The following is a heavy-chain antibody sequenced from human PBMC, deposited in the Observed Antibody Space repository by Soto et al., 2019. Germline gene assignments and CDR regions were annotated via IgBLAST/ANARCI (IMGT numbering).Heavy chain of an antibody. J-gene: IGHJ4*02. Sequence: PGESLKISCKGSGYSFTSYWIAWVRQMPGKGLECMGIIYPGDSDTRYNPSFQDQVTISVEKSISTAYLQWSSLKASDTAMYYCASYYGDYGYWGQGTPVIVAS. CDR3: ASYYGDYGY. D-gene: IGHD4-17*01. CDR2: IYPGDSDT. CDR1: GYSFTSYW. V-gene: IGHV5-51*01.